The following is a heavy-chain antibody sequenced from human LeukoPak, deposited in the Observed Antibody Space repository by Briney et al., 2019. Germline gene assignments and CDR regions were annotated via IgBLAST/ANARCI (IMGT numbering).Heavy chain of an antibody. J-gene: IGHJ3*02. D-gene: IGHD6-13*01. V-gene: IGHV1-8*01. CDR2: MNPNSGNT. Sequence: ASVKVSCKASGYTFTSYDINWVRQATGQGLEWMGWMNPNSGNTGYAQKFQGRVTMTRNTFISTAYMELSSLRSEDTAVYYCARSSSRNLWAFDIWGQGTMVTVSS. CDR3: ARSSSRNLWAFDI. CDR1: GYTFTSYD.